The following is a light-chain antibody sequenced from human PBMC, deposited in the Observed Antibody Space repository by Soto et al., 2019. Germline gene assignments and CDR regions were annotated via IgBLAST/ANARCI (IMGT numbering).Light chain of an antibody. V-gene: IGKV1-9*01. CDR2: AAS. CDR3: QQYDTYSRT. CDR1: QSITRF. Sequence: DLQMSQKQCSMSASGGDVVLGSRRASQSITRFLNWYQQKPGKAPKLLIYAASTLQTGVPSRFSGSGSGTEFTLTISSLQPDDFATYYCQQYDTYSRTFGQGTKVDIK. J-gene: IGKJ1*01.